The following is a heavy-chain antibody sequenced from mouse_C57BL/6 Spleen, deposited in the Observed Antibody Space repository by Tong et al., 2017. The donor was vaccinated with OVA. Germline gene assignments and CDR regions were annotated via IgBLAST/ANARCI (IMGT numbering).Heavy chain of an antibody. J-gene: IGHJ1*03. V-gene: IGHV1-82*01. Sequence: VQLQESGPELVKPGASVKISCKASGYAFSSSWMNWVKQRPGKGLEWIGRIYPGDGDTDYNEKFKGKATLTADKSSSAAYMQLGSLTSEDSTVYFCARDTTVVATDWYFDVWGTGTTVTVSS. CDR1: GYAFSSSW. CDR3: ARDTTVVATDWYFDV. CDR2: IYPGDGDT. D-gene: IGHD1-1*01.